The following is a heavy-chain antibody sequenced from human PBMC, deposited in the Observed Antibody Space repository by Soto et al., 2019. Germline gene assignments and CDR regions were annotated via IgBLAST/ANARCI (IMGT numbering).Heavy chain of an antibody. D-gene: IGHD3-10*01. J-gene: IGHJ3*02. Sequence: EVQLVESGGGLIQPGGSLRLSCAVSGFTVSYNYMNWVRQAPGKGLEWVSVIYRGGDTFYADSVKGRFTISRDNSKNTLYLQINSLRAEETAVYYCARGMYGSGSYYIGDAFDMWGQGTMVTVSS. V-gene: IGHV3-53*01. CDR1: GFTVSYNY. CDR3: ARGMYGSGSYYIGDAFDM. CDR2: IYRGGDT.